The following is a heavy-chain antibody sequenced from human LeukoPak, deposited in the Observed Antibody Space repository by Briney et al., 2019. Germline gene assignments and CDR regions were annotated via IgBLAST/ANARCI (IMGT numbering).Heavy chain of an antibody. D-gene: IGHD4-17*01. J-gene: IGHJ6*03. CDR1: GFTFSSYS. CDR3: AREPAYGDYEPYYSYYYTDV. V-gene: IGHV3-21*01. CDR2: ISSSSSYI. Sequence: GGSLRLSCAASGFTFSSYSMNWVRQAPGKGLEWVSSISSSSSYIYYADSVKGRFTISRDNAKNSLYLQMNSLRAEDTAVYYCAREPAYGDYEPYYSYYYTDVWGKGTTVTISS.